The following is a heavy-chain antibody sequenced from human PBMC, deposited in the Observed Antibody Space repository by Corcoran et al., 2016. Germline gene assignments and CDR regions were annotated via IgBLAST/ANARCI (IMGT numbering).Heavy chain of an antibody. J-gene: IGHJ5*02. Sequence: QVQLVQSGAEVKKPGASVKVSCKASGYTFTSYAMHWVRQAPGQRLEWMGWINAGNGNTKYSQKFQGRVTITRDTSASTAYMELSSLRSEDTAVYDCARDSLTYYDFWSGYFSGNWFDPWGQGTLVTVSS. CDR1: GYTFTSYA. D-gene: IGHD3-3*01. CDR3: ARDSLTYYDFWSGYFSGNWFDP. CDR2: INAGNGNT. V-gene: IGHV1-3*01.